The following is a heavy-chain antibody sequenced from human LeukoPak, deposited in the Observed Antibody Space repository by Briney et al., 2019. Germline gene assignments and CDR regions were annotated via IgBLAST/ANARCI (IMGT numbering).Heavy chain of an antibody. J-gene: IGHJ4*02. V-gene: IGHV1-8*01. CDR3: ARDPYSSSSTPGY. Sequence: ASVKVSCKASGYTFTSYDINWVRQATGQGLEWMGWMNPNSGNTGYAQKFQGRVTMTRNTSISTAYMELSSLRSDDTAVYYCARDPYSSSSTPGYWGQGTLVTVSS. CDR1: GYTFTSYD. D-gene: IGHD6-6*01. CDR2: MNPNSGNT.